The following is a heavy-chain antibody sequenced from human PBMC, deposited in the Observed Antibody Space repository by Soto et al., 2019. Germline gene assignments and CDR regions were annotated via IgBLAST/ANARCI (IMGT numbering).Heavy chain of an antibody. CDR1: GGSISSSSYY. CDR3: ARHLPPNCSSTSCYPGGRTPGGNWFDP. J-gene: IGHJ5*02. CDR2: IYYSGST. V-gene: IGHV4-39*01. D-gene: IGHD2-2*01. Sequence: QLQLQESGPGLVKPSETLSLTCTVSGGSISSSSYYWGWIRQPPGKGLEWIGSIYYSGSTYYNPSLKSRVTISVDTSKNQFSLKLSSVTAADTAVYYCARHLPPNCSSTSCYPGGRTPGGNWFDPWGQGTLVTVSS.